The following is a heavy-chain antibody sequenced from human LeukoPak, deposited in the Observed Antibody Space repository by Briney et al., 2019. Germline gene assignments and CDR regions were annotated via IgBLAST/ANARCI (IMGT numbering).Heavy chain of an antibody. Sequence: GASVKVSCKASGYTFTGYYMHWVRQAPGQGLEWMVWSNPNSGGTNYAQKFQGRVTMTRDTSISTAYMEMSRLRSDDTAVYYCARWTFGGVIVGEYYFDYWGQGTLVTVSS. J-gene: IGHJ4*02. D-gene: IGHD3-16*02. CDR1: GYTFTGYY. CDR2: SNPNSGGT. CDR3: ARWTFGGVIVGEYYFDY. V-gene: IGHV1-2*02.